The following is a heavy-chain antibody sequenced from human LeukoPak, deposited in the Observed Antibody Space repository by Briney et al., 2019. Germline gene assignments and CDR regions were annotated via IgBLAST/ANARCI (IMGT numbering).Heavy chain of an antibody. Sequence: GGSLRLSCAASGFTFSSYGMSWVRQAPGKGLEWVSAISGSGGSTYYAGSVKGRFTISRDNSKNTLYLQMNSLRAEDTAVYYCAKGAYYYGSGSYYNECYFDYWGQGTLVTVSS. V-gene: IGHV3-23*01. CDR1: GFTFSSYG. D-gene: IGHD3-10*01. J-gene: IGHJ4*02. CDR2: ISGSGGST. CDR3: AKGAYYYGSGSYYNECYFDY.